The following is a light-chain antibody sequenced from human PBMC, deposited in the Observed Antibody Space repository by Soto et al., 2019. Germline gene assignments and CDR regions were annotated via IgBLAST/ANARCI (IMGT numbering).Light chain of an antibody. Sequence: DIHMTQSPSSLSAFVGDRVTITCRASQSISSYLNWYQQKPGKAPKLLIYAASSLQTGVPSRFSGSGSGTDFTLTISSLQLEDFATYYCQQSYSTPPMTFGPGTKVDV. CDR1: QSISSY. V-gene: IGKV1-39*01. CDR3: QQSYSTPPMT. J-gene: IGKJ3*01. CDR2: AAS.